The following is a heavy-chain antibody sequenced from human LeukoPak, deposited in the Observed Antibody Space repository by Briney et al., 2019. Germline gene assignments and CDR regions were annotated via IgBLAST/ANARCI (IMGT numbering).Heavy chain of an antibody. CDR1: GFTFSSYG. CDR3: AREADYYDSS. V-gene: IGHV3-30*03. J-gene: IGHJ4*02. Sequence: SGGSLRLSCAASGFTFSSYGMHWVRQAPGKGLEWVAVISYDGSNKYYADSVKGRFTISRDNSKNTLYLQMNSLRAEDTAVYYCAREADYYDSSRGQGTLVTVSS. CDR2: ISYDGSNK. D-gene: IGHD3-22*01.